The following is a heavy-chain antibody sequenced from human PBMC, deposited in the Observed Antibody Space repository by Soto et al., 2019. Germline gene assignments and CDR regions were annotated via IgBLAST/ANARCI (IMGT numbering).Heavy chain of an antibody. J-gene: IGHJ4*02. D-gene: IGHD1-1*01. CDR2: ISYDGSNK. V-gene: IGHV3-30*18. CDR1: GFTFSSYG. CDR3: AKMSAPLLKTSLTLPRYPLSY. Sequence: GGSLRLSCAASGFTFSSYGMHWVRQAPGKGLEWVAVISYDGSNKYYADSVKGRFTISRDNSKNTLYLQMNSLRAEDTAVYYCAKMSAPLLKTSLTLPRYPLSYWGQGTLVTVSS.